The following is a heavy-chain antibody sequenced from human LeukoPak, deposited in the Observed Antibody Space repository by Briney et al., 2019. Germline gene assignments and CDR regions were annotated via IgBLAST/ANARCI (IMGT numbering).Heavy chain of an antibody. CDR2: IYYSGST. J-gene: IGHJ4*02. CDR1: GGSISSYY. CDR3: ARHREEMATIAFDY. Sequence: SETLSLTCTVSGGSISSYYWSWIRQPPGKGLEWIGYIYYSGSTNYNPSLKSRVTISVDTSKNQFSLKLSSVTTADTAVYYCARHREEMATIAFDYWGQGTLVTVSS. V-gene: IGHV4-59*08. D-gene: IGHD5-24*01.